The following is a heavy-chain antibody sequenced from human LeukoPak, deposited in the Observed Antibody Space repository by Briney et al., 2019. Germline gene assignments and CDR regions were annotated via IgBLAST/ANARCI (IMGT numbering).Heavy chain of an antibody. V-gene: IGHV4-34*01. CDR3: ARVWLPLHYFDY. CDR1: GGSFSGYY. D-gene: IGHD3-22*01. J-gene: IGHJ4*02. Sequence: PSVTLSLTCAVYGGSFSGYYWSWIRQPPGRGLEWIGEINHSGSTNYNPSLKSRVTISVDTSKNQFSLKLSSVTAADTAVYYCARVWLPLHYFDYWGQGTLVTVSS. CDR2: INHSGST.